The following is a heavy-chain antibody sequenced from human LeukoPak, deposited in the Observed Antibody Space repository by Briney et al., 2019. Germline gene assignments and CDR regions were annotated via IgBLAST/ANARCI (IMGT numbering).Heavy chain of an antibody. J-gene: IGHJ5*02. CDR2: IYYSGST. Sequence: PSETLSLTCTVSGGSISSYYWSWIRQPPGKGLEWLGYIYYSGSTNYNPSLKSRVTISVDTSKNQFSLKLSSVTPADTAVYYCAGAIRADTAMVHLGGFDPWGQGTLVTVSS. V-gene: IGHV4-59*01. CDR1: GGSISSYY. D-gene: IGHD5-18*01. CDR3: AGAIRADTAMVHLGGFDP.